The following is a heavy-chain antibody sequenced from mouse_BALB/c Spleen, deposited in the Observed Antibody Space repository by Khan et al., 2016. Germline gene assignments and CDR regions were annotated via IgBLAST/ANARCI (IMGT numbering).Heavy chain of an antibody. V-gene: IGHV14-3*02. CDR1: GFNIKDTY. J-gene: IGHJ3*01. Sequence: VQLQQSGAELVKPGASVKLSCTAVGFNIKDTYMHWVKQRPEQGLEWIGRIDPANGNTKYDPKFQGKVTITADTSSNTAYLQLSSLTSEDTAVYYYARSPYDYDVGFAYWGQGTLVTVSA. CDR3: ARSPYDYDVGFAY. D-gene: IGHD2-4*01. CDR2: IDPANGNT.